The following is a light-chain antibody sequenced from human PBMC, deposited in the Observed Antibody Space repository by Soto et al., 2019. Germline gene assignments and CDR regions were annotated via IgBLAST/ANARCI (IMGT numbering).Light chain of an antibody. J-gene: IGKJ4*01. V-gene: IGKV1-33*01. CDR3: QQYDNLPLT. CDR2: NAS. CDR1: QDISNY. Sequence: IQMTQSPSSLSASVGDRVTITSQASQDISNYLNWYHQKPGKAPKLLIYNASNLETGVPSRFSGSGSGTDFTFTISSLQPEDIATYYCQQYDNLPLTFGGGTKVDIK.